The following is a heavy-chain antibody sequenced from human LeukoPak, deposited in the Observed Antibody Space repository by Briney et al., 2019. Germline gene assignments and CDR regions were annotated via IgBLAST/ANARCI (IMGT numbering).Heavy chain of an antibody. V-gene: IGHV3-7*01. CDR1: GFIFNTYC. J-gene: IGHJ4*02. D-gene: IGHD3-10*01. CDR3: AGERFHGSGAPKFDY. CDR2: INADENEK. Sequence: PGGSLRLSCAASGFIFNTYCMMWVRQAPGKGLEWVATINADENEKFYVDSVKGRFTISRDNAKNSLYLQINSLRVEDTAVYYCAGERFHGSGAPKFDYWGQGTLVTVSS.